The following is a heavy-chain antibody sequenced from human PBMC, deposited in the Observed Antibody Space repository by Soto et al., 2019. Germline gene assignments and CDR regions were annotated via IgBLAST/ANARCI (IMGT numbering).Heavy chain of an antibody. CDR2: INSDGSST. D-gene: IGHD2-2*01. Sequence: EVQLVESGGGLVQPGGSPRLSCAASGFTFSSYWMHWVRQAPGKGLVWVSRINSDGSSTSYADSVKGRFTISRDNAKNTLYLQMNSLRAEDTAVYYCATQKGFCSGTTCYNWFDPWGQGTLVTVSS. V-gene: IGHV3-74*01. CDR3: ATQKGFCSGTTCYNWFDP. CDR1: GFTFSSYW. J-gene: IGHJ5*02.